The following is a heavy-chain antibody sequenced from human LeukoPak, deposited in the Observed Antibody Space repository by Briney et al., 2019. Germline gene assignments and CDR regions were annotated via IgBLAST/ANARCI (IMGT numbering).Heavy chain of an antibody. V-gene: IGHV4-4*07. Sequence: PSETLSLTCTVSGGSISSYKWSWIRQPAGKGLEWIGRIYSSGSTNYTPSLKSRVTMSVDTSKNQFSLKLSSVTAADTAVHYCARGIVGATAPDYWGQGALVIVSS. J-gene: IGHJ4*02. CDR3: ARGIVGATAPDY. D-gene: IGHD1-26*01. CDR1: GGSISSYK. CDR2: IYSSGST.